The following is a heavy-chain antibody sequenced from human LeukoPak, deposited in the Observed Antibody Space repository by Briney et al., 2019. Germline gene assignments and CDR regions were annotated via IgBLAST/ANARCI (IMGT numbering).Heavy chain of an antibody. V-gene: IGHV3-33*01. CDR2: IWYDGSNK. CDR1: GFTFNKYG. J-gene: IGHJ4*02. Sequence: GGSLRLSCAASGFTFNKYGMHWVRQAPGKGLEWVALIWYDGSNKNYADSVKGRFTISRDNSKNTLDLQMNSLRAEDTAVYYCARVPYSTGAFDYWGQGTLVTVSS. CDR3: ARVPYSTGAFDY. D-gene: IGHD6-19*01.